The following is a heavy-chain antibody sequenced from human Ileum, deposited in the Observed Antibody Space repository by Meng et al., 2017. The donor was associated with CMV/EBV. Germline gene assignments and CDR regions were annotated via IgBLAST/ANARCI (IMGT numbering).Heavy chain of an antibody. V-gene: IGHV2-5*02. J-gene: IGHJ5*02. CDR1: GFSLTTKGAG. D-gene: IGHD6-19*01. Sequence: ITLETAGPRVLNPPQTPTLTSTFSGFSLTTKGAGVGWLRQPPGKALEWLALIYWDDDKHYSPSLESRLTIIKDTSRNRVIFIMTDMDPIDTATYYCAYRRGGGSGWNWFGPWGQGTLVTVSS. CDR2: IYWDDDK. CDR3: AYRRGGGSGWNWFGP.